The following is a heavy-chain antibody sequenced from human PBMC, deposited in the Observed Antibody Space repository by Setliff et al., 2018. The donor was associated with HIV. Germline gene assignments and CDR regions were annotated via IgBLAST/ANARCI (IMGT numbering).Heavy chain of an antibody. V-gene: IGHV4-59*01. CDR2: IYYTGRT. CDR3: ARDVGGFTVFAVPRGGFDP. CDR1: GDSISHYY. J-gene: IGHJ5*02. D-gene: IGHD3-3*01. Sequence: PSETLSLTCSVSGDSISHYYWSWTRQAPGRGLEWIGYIYYTGRTNYNPSLKSRVTMSLDSSKKQFSLKLSSVTAADTAVYFCARDVGGFTVFAVPRGGFDPWGQGTLVTVSS.